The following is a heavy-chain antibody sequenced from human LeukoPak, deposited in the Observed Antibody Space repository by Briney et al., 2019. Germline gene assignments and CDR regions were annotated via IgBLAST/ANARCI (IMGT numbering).Heavy chain of an antibody. CDR1: GFTFSSYS. Sequence: GGSLRLSCAASGFTFSSYSMNWVRQAPGKGLDWVSSISSSSSYIYYADSVKGRFTISRDNAKNSLYLQMNSLRAEDTAVYYCARGGKGYSYGQRLDYWGQGTLVTVSS. CDR3: ARGGKGYSYGQRLDY. D-gene: IGHD5-18*01. J-gene: IGHJ4*02. CDR2: ISSSSSYI. V-gene: IGHV3-21*01.